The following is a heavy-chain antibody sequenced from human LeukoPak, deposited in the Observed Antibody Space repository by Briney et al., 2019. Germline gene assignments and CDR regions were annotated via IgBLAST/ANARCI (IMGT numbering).Heavy chain of an antibody. CDR2: ISSDGSDV. CDR3: AEHYDGRGSFDS. V-gene: IGHV3-74*01. CDR1: GFNFVSQW. D-gene: IGHD3-22*01. Sequence: PGGSLRLSCAASGFNFVSQWIHWVHQAPGKGLFWVARISSDGSDVRYADSVKGRLTISRDNRKNMVYLQMNSLRADDTAVYYCAEHYDGRGSFDSWGQGTLVTVSS. J-gene: IGHJ4*02.